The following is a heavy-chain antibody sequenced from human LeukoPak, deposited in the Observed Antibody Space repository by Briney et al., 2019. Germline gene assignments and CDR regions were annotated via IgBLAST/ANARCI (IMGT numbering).Heavy chain of an antibody. Sequence: PGGSLRLSCAASGFTFDDYAMHWVRQAPGKGLEWVSGISWNSGSIGYADSVKGRFTISRDNAKNSLYLQMNSLRAEDTALYYCAKDIGTAMVHYYLDYWGQGTLVTVSS. J-gene: IGHJ4*02. V-gene: IGHV3-9*01. D-gene: IGHD5-18*01. CDR1: GFTFDDYA. CDR2: ISWNSGSI. CDR3: AKDIGTAMVHYYLDY.